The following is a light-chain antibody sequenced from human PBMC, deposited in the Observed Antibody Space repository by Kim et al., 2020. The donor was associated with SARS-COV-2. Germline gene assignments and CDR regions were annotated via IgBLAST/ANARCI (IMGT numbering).Light chain of an antibody. Sequence: DIVLTQSPGTLSLSPGERATLSCRASRTVSTNYLAWYQQKPGLAPRLLIYGASTRATGIPDRFSGRGSGTDFTLTISRLGPADFAVYYCQQYHDSPLSFGQGTRLEIK. J-gene: IGKJ5*01. CDR2: GAS. V-gene: IGKV3-20*01. CDR3: QQYHDSPLS. CDR1: RTVSTNY.